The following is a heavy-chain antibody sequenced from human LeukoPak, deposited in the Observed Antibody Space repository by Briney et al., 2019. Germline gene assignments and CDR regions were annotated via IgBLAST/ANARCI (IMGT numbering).Heavy chain of an antibody. CDR3: ARGSIVGATFDYFDY. V-gene: IGHV1-18*01. Sequence: ASVKVSCKASGGTFSSYAISWVRQAPGQGLEWMGWISGYNGNTNYAQKLQGRVTMTTDTSTSTAYMELTSLRSDDTAVYYCARGSIVGATFDYFDYWGQGTLVTVSS. J-gene: IGHJ4*02. CDR1: GGTFSSYA. D-gene: IGHD1-26*01. CDR2: ISGYNGNT.